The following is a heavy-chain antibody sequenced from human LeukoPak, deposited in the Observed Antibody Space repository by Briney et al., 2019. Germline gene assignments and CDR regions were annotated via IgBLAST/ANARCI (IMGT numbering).Heavy chain of an antibody. D-gene: IGHD5-12*01. CDR2: IYWDDDK. V-gene: IGHV2-5*02. CDR1: EFSLSTSGVG. J-gene: IGHJ4*02. Sequence: SGPTLVNPTQTLTLICTYSEFSLSTSGVGVGWIRRPPGKALEWLALIYWDDDKRYSPSLKSRLTITKDTSKNQVVLTMTNMDPVDTATYYCAHRRVATPYDYWGQGTLVTVSS. CDR3: AHRRVATPYDY.